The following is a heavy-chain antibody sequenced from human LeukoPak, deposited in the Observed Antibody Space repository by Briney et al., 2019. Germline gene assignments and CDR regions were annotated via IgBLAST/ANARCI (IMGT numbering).Heavy chain of an antibody. CDR3: AVTYYDFWSGYSH. D-gene: IGHD3-3*01. V-gene: IGHV3-21*01. Sequence: GGSLRLSCAASGIIFSSYSMNWVRQAPGKRLEWVSSISSSSSYIYYADSVKGRFTISRDNAKNSLYLQMNSLRAEDTAVYYCAVTYYDFWSGYSHWGQGTLVTVSS. J-gene: IGHJ4*02. CDR2: ISSSSSYI. CDR1: GIIFSSYS.